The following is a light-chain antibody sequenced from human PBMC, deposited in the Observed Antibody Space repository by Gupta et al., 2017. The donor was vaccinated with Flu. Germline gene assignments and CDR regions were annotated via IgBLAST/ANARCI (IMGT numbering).Light chain of an antibody. Sequence: EIVLTQSPATLSLSPGDRATLSCRASQTVGSYLAWYQQKPGQAPRLLIYDTFNRAPGIPARFSGSGSATEFTLTISSLEPEDFAVYYCQQRSCWLSNFGQGTKLEIK. CDR1: QTVGSY. CDR2: DTF. V-gene: IGKV3-11*01. CDR3: QQRSCWLSN. J-gene: IGKJ2*01.